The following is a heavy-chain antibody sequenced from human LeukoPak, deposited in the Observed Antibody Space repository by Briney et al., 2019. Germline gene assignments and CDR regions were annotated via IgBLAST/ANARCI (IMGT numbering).Heavy chain of an antibody. CDR3: AKDASGDLSSFDY. D-gene: IGHD2-21*02. CDR1: GFTFSSYA. CDR2: ISGSGGST. J-gene: IGHJ4*02. Sequence: GGSLRLSCVACGFTFSSYAMSWVRQAPGKGLEWVSGISGSGGSTYHADSVRGRLTVSRDNSKNTLYLQMNSLRAEDTAVYYCAKDASGDLSSFDYWGQGTLVTVSS. V-gene: IGHV3-23*01.